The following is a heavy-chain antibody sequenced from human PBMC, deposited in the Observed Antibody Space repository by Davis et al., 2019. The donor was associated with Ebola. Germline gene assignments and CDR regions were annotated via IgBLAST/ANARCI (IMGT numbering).Heavy chain of an antibody. J-gene: IGHJ5*02. CDR2: ISYDGSNK. D-gene: IGHD3-16*01. Sequence: PGGSLRLSCAASGFTFSSYAMHWFRQAPGTGLEWVAVISYDGSNKYYADSVKGRFTISRDNSKNTLYLQMNSLRAEDTAVYYCAKGEQNWLDPWGQGTLVTVSS. V-gene: IGHV3-30*14. CDR1: GFTFSSYA. CDR3: AKGEQNWLDP.